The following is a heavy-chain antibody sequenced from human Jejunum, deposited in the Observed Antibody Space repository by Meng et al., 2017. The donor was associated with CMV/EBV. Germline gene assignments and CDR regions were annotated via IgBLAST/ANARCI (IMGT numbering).Heavy chain of an antibody. CDR1: ITSSGYY. CDR2: IYYSGST. J-gene: IGHJ4*02. Sequence: ITSSGYYWGWIRQPPGKGLEWIGNIYYSGSTYYNPFLKSRVVISVDTSRNQFSLKLSSVTAADTAVYYCARAPYNYFDSSGDPPDYWGQGTLVTVSS. D-gene: IGHD3-22*01. CDR3: ARAPYNYFDSSGDPPDY. V-gene: IGHV4-39*07.